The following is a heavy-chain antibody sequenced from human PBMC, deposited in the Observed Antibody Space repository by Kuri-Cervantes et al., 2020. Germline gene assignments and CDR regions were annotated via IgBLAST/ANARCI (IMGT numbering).Heavy chain of an antibody. J-gene: IGHJ4*02. CDR2: ISSSGSTI. V-gene: IGHV3-11*01. CDR1: GFTFSDYY. D-gene: IGHD6-13*01. CDR3: ARLGIAAAGTPDDY. Sequence: LSLTCAASGFTFSDYYMSWIRQAPGKGLEWVSYISSSGSTIYYADSVKGRFTISRDNAKNSLYLQMNSLRAEDTAVYYCARLGIAAAGTPDDYWGQGTLVTVSS.